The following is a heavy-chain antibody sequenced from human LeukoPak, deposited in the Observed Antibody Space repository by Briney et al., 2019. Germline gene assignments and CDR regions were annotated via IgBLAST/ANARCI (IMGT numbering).Heavy chain of an antibody. CDR2: ISGSGGST. CDR1: GFTFSSYA. J-gene: IGHJ5*02. D-gene: IGHD1-26*01. Sequence: HPGGSLRLSCAASGFTFSSYAMSWVRQAPGKGLEWVSAISGSGGSTYYADSVKGRFTISRDNSKNTLYLQMNSLRAEDTAVYYCANGAPLNGSYYSWFDPWGQGTLVTVSS. CDR3: ANGAPLNGSYYSWFDP. V-gene: IGHV3-23*01.